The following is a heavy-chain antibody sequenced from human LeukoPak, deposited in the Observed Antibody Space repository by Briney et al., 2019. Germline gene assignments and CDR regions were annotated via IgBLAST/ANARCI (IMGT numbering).Heavy chain of an antibody. V-gene: IGHV1-69*13. D-gene: IGHD4-17*01. CDR1: GGTFSSYA. Sequence: GASVKVSCKASGGTFSSYAISWVRRAPGQGLEWMGGIIPIFGTANYAQKFQGRVTITADESTSTAYMELSSLRSEDTAVYYCARGPPNDYGDPSFDYWGQGTLVTVSS. CDR3: ARGPPNDYGDPSFDY. J-gene: IGHJ4*02. CDR2: IIPIFGTA.